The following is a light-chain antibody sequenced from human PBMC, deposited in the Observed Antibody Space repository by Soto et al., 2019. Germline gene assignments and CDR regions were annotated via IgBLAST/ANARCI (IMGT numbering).Light chain of an antibody. CDR3: QQRSNWPRPIT. V-gene: IGKV3-11*01. CDR2: DAS. CDR1: QTVRNNY. J-gene: IGKJ5*01. Sequence: EIVLTQSPATLSLSPGERATLSCSASQTVRNNYLAWYQQKPGQAPRLLIYDASNRATGIPARFSGSGSGTDFTLTISSLEPEDLAVYYCQQRSNWPRPITFGQGTRLEIK.